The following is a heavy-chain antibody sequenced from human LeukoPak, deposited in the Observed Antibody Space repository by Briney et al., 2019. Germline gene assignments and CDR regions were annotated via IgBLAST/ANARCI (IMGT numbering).Heavy chain of an antibody. V-gene: IGHV3-11*01. CDR1: GFTFSDYY. CDR3: ARGAAAGQDYFDY. Sequence: GGSLRLSCAASGFTFSDYYMSWIRQAPGKGLEWVSYISSSGSTIYYADSVRGRFTISRDNAKNSLYLQLNSLRAEDTAVYYCARGAAAGQDYFDYWGQGTLVTVSS. D-gene: IGHD6-13*01. CDR2: ISSSGSTI. J-gene: IGHJ4*02.